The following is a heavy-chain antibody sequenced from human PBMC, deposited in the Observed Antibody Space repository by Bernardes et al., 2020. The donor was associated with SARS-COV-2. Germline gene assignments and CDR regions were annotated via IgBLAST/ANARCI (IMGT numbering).Heavy chain of an antibody. D-gene: IGHD6-6*01. CDR3: ARIYSTSSFDFDY. Sequence: GGSLRLSCAASGFTFSSSWMTWVRQAPGKGLEWVANINQDGSETFYVDSVKGRFTISRDNAKNSLFMEMNTLRAEDTAVYYCARIYSTSSFDFDYWGQGTLVTVSS. V-gene: IGHV3-7*01. CDR1: GFTFSSSW. J-gene: IGHJ4*02. CDR2: INQDGSET.